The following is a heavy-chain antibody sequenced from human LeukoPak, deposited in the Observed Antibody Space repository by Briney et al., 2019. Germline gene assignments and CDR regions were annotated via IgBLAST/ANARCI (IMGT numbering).Heavy chain of an antibody. Sequence: PGGSLRLSCAASGFTFSSYGMHRVRQAPGKGLEWVAVIWYDGSNKYYADSVKGRFTISRDNSKNTLYLQMNSLRAGDTAVYYCARDSFRPADTAMGIDYWGQGTLVTVSS. CDR3: ARDSFRPADTAMGIDY. J-gene: IGHJ4*02. CDR2: IWYDGSNK. D-gene: IGHD5-18*01. CDR1: GFTFSSYG. V-gene: IGHV3-33*01.